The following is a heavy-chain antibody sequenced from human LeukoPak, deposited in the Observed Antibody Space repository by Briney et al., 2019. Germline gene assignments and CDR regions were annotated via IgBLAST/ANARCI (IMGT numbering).Heavy chain of an antibody. CDR2: INHSGST. D-gene: IGHD2-2*01. CDR1: GGSFSGYY. CDR3: ARGPPRYQLLCYYYYGMDV. Sequence: SETLSLTCAVYGGSFSGYYWSWIRQPPGKGLEWIGEINHSGSTNYNPSLKSRVTISVDTSKNQFSLKLSSVTAADTAVYYCARGPPRYQLLCYYYYGMDVWGQGTTVTVSS. J-gene: IGHJ6*02. V-gene: IGHV4-34*01.